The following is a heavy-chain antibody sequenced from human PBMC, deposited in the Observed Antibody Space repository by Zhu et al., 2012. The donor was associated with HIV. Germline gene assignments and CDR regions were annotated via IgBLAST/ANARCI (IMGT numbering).Heavy chain of an antibody. D-gene: IGHD6-19*01. CDR2: IYHSGST. CDR3: ASEAPSGWVTAGFDP. V-gene: IGHV4-38-2*02. CDR1: GYSISSGYY. Sequence: QVQLQESGPGLVKPSETLSLTCTVSGYSISSGYYWGWIRQPPGKGLEWIGSIYHSGSTYYNPSLKSRVTISVDTSKNQFSLKLSSVTAADTAVYYCASEAPSGWVTAGFDPWGQGTLVTVSS. J-gene: IGHJ5*02.